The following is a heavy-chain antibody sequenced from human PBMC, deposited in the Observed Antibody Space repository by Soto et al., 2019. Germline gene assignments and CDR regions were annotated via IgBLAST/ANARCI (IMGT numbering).Heavy chain of an antibody. Sequence: QVQLQESGPGLVKPSETLSLTCTVSGGTISTYYCSWIRQPHGKGLEWIGYIYYSGSTNYNTSLRGRSIISVDTSNSWFSLKLHSLTAADTAVYYCARGSAVPTIRWMDVWGQWTTVTVSS. CDR3: ARGSAVPTIRWMDV. D-gene: IGHD2-2*01. CDR2: IYYSGST. V-gene: IGHV4-59*01. J-gene: IGHJ6*02. CDR1: GGTISTYY.